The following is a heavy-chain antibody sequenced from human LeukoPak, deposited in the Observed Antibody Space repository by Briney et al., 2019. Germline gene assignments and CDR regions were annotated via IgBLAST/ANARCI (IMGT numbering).Heavy chain of an antibody. J-gene: IGHJ4*02. Sequence: PSETLSLTCAVSGGSISSSSWWTWIRQPPGKGLEWIGEIYHSGSTNYNPSLKSRVTISVDKSKNQFSLKLSSVTAADTAVYYCASLSSGFTNWGQGTLVTVSS. CDR1: GGSISSSSW. CDR3: ASLSSGFTN. CDR2: IYHSGST. D-gene: IGHD3-22*01. V-gene: IGHV4-4*02.